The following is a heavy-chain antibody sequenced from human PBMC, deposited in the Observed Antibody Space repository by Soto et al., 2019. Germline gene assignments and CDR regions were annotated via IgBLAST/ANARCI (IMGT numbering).Heavy chain of an antibody. Sequence: ASVKVSCKASGYTFTSYGISWVRQAPGQGLEWMGWISAYNGNTNYAQKLQGRVTMTTDTSTSTAYMELRSLRSDDTAVYYCAGVLNVDTAMVTTPIDYWGQGTLVTVSS. CDR3: AGVLNVDTAMVTTPIDY. D-gene: IGHD5-18*01. V-gene: IGHV1-18*01. CDR2: ISAYNGNT. J-gene: IGHJ4*02. CDR1: GYTFTSYG.